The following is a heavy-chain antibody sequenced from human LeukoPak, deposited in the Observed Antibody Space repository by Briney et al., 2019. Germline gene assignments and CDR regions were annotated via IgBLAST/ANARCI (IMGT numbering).Heavy chain of an antibody. Sequence: PGGSLRLSCAASGFTFNTYAMPWVRQAPGRGLEYVAAISSNGDSTYYANSVKDRFTVSRDNSKRTLFLQMGSLSAEDTAVYFCARRGYRSMGLSDYWGQGTLVTVSS. V-gene: IGHV3-64*01. CDR1: GFTFNTYA. CDR3: ARRGYRSMGLSDY. D-gene: IGHD5-18*01. CDR2: ISSNGDST. J-gene: IGHJ4*02.